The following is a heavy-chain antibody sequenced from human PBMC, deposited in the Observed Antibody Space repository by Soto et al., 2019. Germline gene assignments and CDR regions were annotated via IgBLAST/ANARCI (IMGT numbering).Heavy chain of an antibody. CDR2: IIPIFGTA. J-gene: IGHJ6*02. V-gene: IGHV1-69*13. CDR3: ARDEGYSSSWYGMDV. CDR1: GYTFTSYA. D-gene: IGHD6-13*01. Sequence: ASVKVSCKASGYTFTSYAMHWVRQAPGQRLEWMGWIIPIFGTANYAQKFQGRVTITADESTSTAYMELSSLRSEDTAVYYCARDEGYSSSWYGMDVWGQGTTVTVSS.